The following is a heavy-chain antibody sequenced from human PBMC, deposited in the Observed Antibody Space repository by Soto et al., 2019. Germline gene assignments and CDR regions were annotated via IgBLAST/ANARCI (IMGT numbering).Heavy chain of an antibody. V-gene: IGHV1-18*01. Sequence: ASVKVSCKASGYTFTSYGISWVRQAPGQGLEWMGWISAYSGNTNYAQKLQGRVTMTTDTSTSTAYMELRSLRSDDTAVYYCARDRDYRSDEYGDNWFDPWGQGTLVTVPQ. CDR2: ISAYSGNT. D-gene: IGHD6-25*01. J-gene: IGHJ5*02. CDR1: GYTFTSYG. CDR3: ARDRDYRSDEYGDNWFDP.